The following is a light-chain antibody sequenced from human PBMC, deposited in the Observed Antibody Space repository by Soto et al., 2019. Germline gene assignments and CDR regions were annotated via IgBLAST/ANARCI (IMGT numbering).Light chain of an antibody. CDR2: EVN. CDR1: SSDVGGYNY. V-gene: IGLV2-8*01. CDR3: TSHAGSQNFDIL. Sequence: QSALTQPPSASGSPGQSVTISCTGTSSDVGGYNYVSWYQHLPGKAPKLMIYEVNKRPSGVPDRFSGSKSGNTAALTVSGLQAEDEADYYCTSHAGSQNFDILIGGGTKLTVL. J-gene: IGLJ2*01.